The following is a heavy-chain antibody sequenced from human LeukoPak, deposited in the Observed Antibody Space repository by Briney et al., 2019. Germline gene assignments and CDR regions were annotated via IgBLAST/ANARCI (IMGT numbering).Heavy chain of an antibody. CDR1: GYTFTGYY. CDR3: ATLYDSGSYRYYYYVDV. CDR2: INPNSGGT. D-gene: IGHD3-16*02. V-gene: IGHV1-2*02. Sequence: ASVKVSCKASGYTFTGYYMHWVRQAPGQGLEWMGWINPNSGGTNYAQKFQGRVTMTRDTSISTAYMELSRLRSDDTAVYYCATLYDSGSYRYYYYVDVWGKGTTVTISS. J-gene: IGHJ6*03.